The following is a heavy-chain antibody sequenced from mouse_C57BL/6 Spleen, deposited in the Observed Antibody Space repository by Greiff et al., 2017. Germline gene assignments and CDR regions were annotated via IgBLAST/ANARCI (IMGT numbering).Heavy chain of an antibody. CDR1: GYTFTDYN. CDR2: INPNNGGT. Sequence: EVQLQQSGPELVKPGASVKMSCKASGYTFTDYNMHWVKQSHGKSLEWIGYINPNNGGTSYNQKFKGKATLTVNKYSSTAYMELRSLTSEDSAVYYCTRGPYCSSPRDYWGQGTSVTVSS. J-gene: IGHJ4*01. CDR3: TRGPYCSSPRDY. V-gene: IGHV1-22*01. D-gene: IGHD1-1*01.